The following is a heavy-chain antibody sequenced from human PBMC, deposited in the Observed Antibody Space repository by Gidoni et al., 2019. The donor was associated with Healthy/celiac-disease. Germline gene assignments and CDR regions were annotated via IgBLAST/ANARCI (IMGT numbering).Heavy chain of an antibody. CDR1: GFTFSSEA. V-gene: IGHV3-23*01. Sequence: EVQLLESGGGLVQPGGALRLACAASGFTFSSEAMSWVRQAPGKGLELVSAISGSGGSTYYADSVKGRFTISRDNSKNTLYLQMNSLRAEDTAVYYCAKDLITMVQGVVTGVDYLGQGTLVTVSS. CDR2: ISGSGGST. J-gene: IGHJ4*02. CDR3: AKDLITMVQGVVTGVDY. D-gene: IGHD3-10*01.